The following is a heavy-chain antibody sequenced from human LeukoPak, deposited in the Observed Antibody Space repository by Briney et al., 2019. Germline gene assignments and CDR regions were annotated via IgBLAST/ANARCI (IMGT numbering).Heavy chain of an antibody. CDR2: IYHSGST. V-gene: IGHV4-30-2*01. CDR3: ARGVLNWFEP. CDR1: GGSISSGGYS. J-gene: IGHJ5*02. Sequence: SETLSLTCAVSGGSISSGGYSWSWIRQPPGKGLEWIGYIYHSGSTYYNPSLKSRVTISVDRSKNQFSLKLSSVTAADTAVYYCARGVLNWFEPCGQGTLVTVSS.